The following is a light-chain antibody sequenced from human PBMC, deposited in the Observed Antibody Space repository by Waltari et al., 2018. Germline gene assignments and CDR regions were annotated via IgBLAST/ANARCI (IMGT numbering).Light chain of an antibody. J-gene: IGLJ3*02. V-gene: IGLV2-14*01. CDR3: SSYTSSSTWV. CDR2: DVS. Sequence: QSALTQPASVSGSPGQSITISCTGTSSDVGGYNYVSWYQQHPGKAPKLMIYDVSKRPSGVSNRFSGSKAGYTASLTISGLQAEDEADYYYSSYTSSSTWVFGGGTKLTVL. CDR1: SSDVGGYNY.